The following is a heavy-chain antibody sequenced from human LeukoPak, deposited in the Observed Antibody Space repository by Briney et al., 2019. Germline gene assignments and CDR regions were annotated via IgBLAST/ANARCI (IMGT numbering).Heavy chain of an antibody. D-gene: IGHD3-22*01. CDR2: VNGDGSRT. Sequence: QPGGSLRLSCAASGFTLSSYWMHWVRQAPGKGLVWVLRVNGDGSRTNYADSVKGRFTISRDDAKNTLYLQMNSLRAEDTAVYYCAREGYFDSSGYDFGYWGQGTLVTVSS. CDR1: GFTLSSYW. V-gene: IGHV3-74*01. J-gene: IGHJ4*02. CDR3: AREGYFDSSGYDFGY.